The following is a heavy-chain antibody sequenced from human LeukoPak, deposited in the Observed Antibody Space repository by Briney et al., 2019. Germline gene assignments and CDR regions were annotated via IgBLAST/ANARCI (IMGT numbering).Heavy chain of an antibody. J-gene: IGHJ6*02. V-gene: IGHV3-21*01. CDR3: ARDLISSGYYYYGMDV. Sequence: GGSLRLSCAASGFTFSSYSMNWVRQAPGKGLEWVSSISSSSSYIYYADSVKGRFTISRDNAKNSLYLQMNSLRAEDTAVYYCARDLISSGYYYYGMDVWGQGTTVTVSS. CDR1: GFTFSSYS. D-gene: IGHD3-22*01. CDR2: ISSSSSYI.